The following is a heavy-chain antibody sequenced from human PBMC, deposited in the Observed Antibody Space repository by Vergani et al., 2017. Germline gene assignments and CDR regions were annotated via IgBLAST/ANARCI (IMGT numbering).Heavy chain of an antibody. CDR1: GGSISSSSYY. Sequence: QLQLQESGPGLVKPSETLSLTCTVSGGSISSSSYYWGWIRQPPGKGLEWIGSIYYSGSTYYNPSLKSRVTISVDTSKNQFSLKLSSVTAADTAVYYCARGRHCSGGSCYGTLDYWGQGTLVTVSS. CDR2: IYYSGST. D-gene: IGHD2-15*01. V-gene: IGHV4-39*07. J-gene: IGHJ4*02. CDR3: ARGRHCSGGSCYGTLDY.